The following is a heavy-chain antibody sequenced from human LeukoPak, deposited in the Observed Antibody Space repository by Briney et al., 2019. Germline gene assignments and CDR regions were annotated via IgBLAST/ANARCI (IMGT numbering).Heavy chain of an antibody. Sequence: ASVKVSCKASGYTFTGYYMHWVRQAPGQGLEWMGWINPNSGGTNYAQKFQGRVTMTRDTSISTAYMELSRLRSDDTAVYYCARRTRDVAVIGGGFDSWGQGTLVTVSS. J-gene: IGHJ5*01. V-gene: IGHV1-2*02. CDR2: INPNSGGT. D-gene: IGHD3-16*01. CDR1: GYTFTGYY. CDR3: ARRTRDVAVIGGGFDS.